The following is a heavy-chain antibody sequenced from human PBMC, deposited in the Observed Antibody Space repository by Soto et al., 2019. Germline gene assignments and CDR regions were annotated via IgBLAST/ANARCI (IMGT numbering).Heavy chain of an antibody. J-gene: IGHJ4*02. CDR2: INHSGST. CDR1: GGSFSGYY. Sequence: QVQLQQWGAGLLKPSETLSLTCAVYGGSFSGYYWSWIRQPPGKGLEWIGEINHSGSTNYNPSLKSRVTISVETSKNQFSLKLSSVTAADTAVYYCARGLVYGDRQFDYWGQGTLVTVSS. CDR3: ARGLVYGDRQFDY. D-gene: IGHD4-17*01. V-gene: IGHV4-34*01.